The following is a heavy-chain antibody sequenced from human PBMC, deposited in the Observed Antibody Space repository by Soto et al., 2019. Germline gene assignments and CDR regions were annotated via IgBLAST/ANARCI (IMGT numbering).Heavy chain of an antibody. J-gene: IGHJ6*02. Sequence: GGSLRLSCAASGFTFSSYAMSWVRQAPGKGLEWVSAISGSGGSTYYADSVKGRFTISRDNSKNTLYLQMNSLSAEDTAVYYCAKVDGYYSYYGMDVWGQGTTVTVSS. CDR1: GFTFSSYA. V-gene: IGHV3-23*01. CDR3: AKVDGYYSYYGMDV. CDR2: ISGSGGST.